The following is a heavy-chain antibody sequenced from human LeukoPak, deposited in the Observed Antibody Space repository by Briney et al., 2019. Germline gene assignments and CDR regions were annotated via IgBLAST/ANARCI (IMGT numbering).Heavy chain of an antibody. D-gene: IGHD2-15*01. J-gene: IGHJ6*03. Sequence: NPGGSLRLSCAASGFTFSSYTMRWVRQAPGKGLEWVSSISASSTYIYSADSVEGRFTISRDNAKNSLYLQMDSLRAEDTAVYYCVRAPCGGGSCYPHYQYYYMDVWGTGTTVTVSS. CDR2: ISASSTYI. CDR1: GFTFSSYT. V-gene: IGHV3-21*01. CDR3: VRAPCGGGSCYPHYQYYYMDV.